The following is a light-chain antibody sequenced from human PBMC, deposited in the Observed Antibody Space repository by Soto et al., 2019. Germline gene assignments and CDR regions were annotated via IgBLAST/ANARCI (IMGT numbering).Light chain of an antibody. Sequence: EIVLTQSPATPSLSPGERATLSCRASQSVSSYLAWCQQKPGQAPRLLIYDASNRATGIPARFSGSGSGTDFTLTISSLEPEDFAVYYCQQRSNWPPWTFGQGTKVDIK. CDR2: DAS. V-gene: IGKV3-11*01. CDR3: QQRSNWPPWT. CDR1: QSVSSY. J-gene: IGKJ1*01.